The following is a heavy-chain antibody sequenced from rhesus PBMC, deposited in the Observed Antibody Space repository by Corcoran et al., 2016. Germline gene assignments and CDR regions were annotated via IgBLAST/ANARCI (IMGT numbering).Heavy chain of an antibody. CDR2: FNSGGGST. CDR3: ARGGAAGRD. J-gene: IGHJ4*01. Sequence: EVQLVESGGGLAKPGGSLRLSCAASGFTFSSYWMNWVRQTPGKGLEWISAFNSGGGSTYYADSVKGRFTIARDNSKNTLSLQMNSLRAEDTAVYYCARGGAAGRDWGQGVLVTVSS. D-gene: IGHD6-13*01. V-gene: IGHV3S42*01. CDR1: GFTFSSYW.